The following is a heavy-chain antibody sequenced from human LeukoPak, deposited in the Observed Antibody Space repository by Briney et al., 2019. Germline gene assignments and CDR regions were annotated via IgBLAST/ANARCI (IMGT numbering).Heavy chain of an antibody. D-gene: IGHD6-13*01. Sequence: SETLSLTCTVSGDSISSSYWSWIRQPPGKGLEWLGYMHHSGSTNYNPSLKSRVTISVDTSKNHFSLKLRSVTAADTAVYYCARGERYSSSWYVGLYYFDYWGQGTLVTVS. V-gene: IGHV4-59*01. CDR3: ARGERYSSSWYVGLYYFDY. CDR1: GDSISSSY. CDR2: MHHSGST. J-gene: IGHJ4*02.